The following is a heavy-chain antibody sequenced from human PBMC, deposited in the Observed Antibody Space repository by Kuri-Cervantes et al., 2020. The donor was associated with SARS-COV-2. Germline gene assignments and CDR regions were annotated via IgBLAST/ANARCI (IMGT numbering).Heavy chain of an antibody. Sequence: GGSLRLSCAASGFTFDDYTMHWVRQAPGKGLEWVSLISWDGGSTYYADSVKGRFTISRDNSKNTLYLQMNSLRAEDTAVYYCAKGRSLPTYYYDSSGYVGAFDIWGQGTMVTVSS. CDR1: GFTFDDYT. J-gene: IGHJ3*02. CDR3: AKGRSLPTYYYDSSGYVGAFDI. D-gene: IGHD3-22*01. V-gene: IGHV3-43*01. CDR2: ISWDGGST.